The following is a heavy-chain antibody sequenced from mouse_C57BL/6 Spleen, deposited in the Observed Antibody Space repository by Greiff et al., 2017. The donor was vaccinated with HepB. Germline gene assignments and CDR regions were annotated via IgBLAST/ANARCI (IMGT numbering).Heavy chain of an antibody. CDR3: ARNWDHYAMDY. V-gene: IGHV1-55*01. Sequence: VQLQQPGAELVKPGASVKMSCKASGYTFTSYWITWVKQRPGQGLEWIGDIYPGSGSTNYNEKFKSKATLTLDTSSSTAYMQLSNLTSEDSAVYYCARNWDHYAMDYWGQGTSVTVSS. J-gene: IGHJ4*01. CDR2: IYPGSGST. D-gene: IGHD4-1*01. CDR1: GYTFTSYW.